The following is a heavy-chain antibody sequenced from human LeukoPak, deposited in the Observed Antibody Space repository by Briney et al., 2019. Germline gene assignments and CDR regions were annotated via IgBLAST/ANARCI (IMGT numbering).Heavy chain of an antibody. Sequence: PGGSLRLSCAASGFTFSDYYMSWIRQAPGKGLEWVAYISSSGSTIYYADSGKGRFTISRDNAKNSLYLQMNSLRAEDAAVYYCARKAAGWGYYYYYMDVWGKGTTVTVSS. D-gene: IGHD6-13*01. CDR2: ISSSGSTI. V-gene: IGHV3-11*04. CDR1: GFTFSDYY. CDR3: ARKAAGWGYYYYYMDV. J-gene: IGHJ6*03.